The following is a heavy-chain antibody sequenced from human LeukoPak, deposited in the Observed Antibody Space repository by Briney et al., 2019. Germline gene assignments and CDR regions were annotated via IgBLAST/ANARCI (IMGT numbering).Heavy chain of an antibody. CDR2: IYTSGST. V-gene: IGHV4-4*07. J-gene: IGHJ4*02. D-gene: IGHD3-3*01. Sequence: SETLSLTCTVSGGSISSYYWSWIRQPAGKGLEWIGRIYTSGSTNYNPSLKSRVTMSVDTSKNQFSLKLSSVTAADTAVYYCARDGRGTIFGVVTEYWGQGTLVTVSS. CDR3: ARDGRGTIFGVVTEY. CDR1: GGSISSYY.